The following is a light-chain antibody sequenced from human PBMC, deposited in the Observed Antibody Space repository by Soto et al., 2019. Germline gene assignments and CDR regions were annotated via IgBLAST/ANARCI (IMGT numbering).Light chain of an antibody. CDR2: EVT. Sequence: QSVLTQPPSASGSPGQSVTISCTGTSSDVGAYNYVSWYQQHPGKAPKLMIYEVTHRPSGVPDRFSASKSGNTASLTVSGLQAEDEADYFCSSYAGFNNFVFGTGTQLTVL. J-gene: IGLJ6*01. V-gene: IGLV2-8*01. CDR3: SSYAGFNNFV. CDR1: SSDVGAYNY.